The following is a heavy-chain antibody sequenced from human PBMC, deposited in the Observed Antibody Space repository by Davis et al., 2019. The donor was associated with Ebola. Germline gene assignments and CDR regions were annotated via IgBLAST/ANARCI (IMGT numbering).Heavy chain of an antibody. CDR3: ARDGYFDWLLLPDYYYNAMDV. CDR2: ISSSGNII. V-gene: IGHV3-48*03. Sequence: PGGSLRLSCAASGFNFRSYEMNWVRQAPGKGLEWVSFISSSGNIIHYADSVKGRFTISRDNVKNSLYLQMNSLRAEDTAVYYCARDGYFDWLLLPDYYYNAMDVWGQGTTVTVSS. CDR1: GFNFRSYE. J-gene: IGHJ6*02. D-gene: IGHD3-9*01.